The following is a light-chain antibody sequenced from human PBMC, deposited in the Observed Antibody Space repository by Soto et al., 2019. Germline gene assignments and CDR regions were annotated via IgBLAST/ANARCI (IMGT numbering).Light chain of an antibody. CDR3: QTWGTGIYVV. V-gene: IGLV4-69*01. J-gene: IGLJ2*01. Sequence: QLVLTQSPSASASLGASVKLTCTRSSGHSSYAIAWHQQQPEKGPRYLMKLNSDGSHSKGDGIPDRFSGSSSGAERYLTISSLQSEDEADYYCQTWGTGIYVVFGGGTKLTVL. CDR1: SGHSSYA. CDR2: LNSDGSH.